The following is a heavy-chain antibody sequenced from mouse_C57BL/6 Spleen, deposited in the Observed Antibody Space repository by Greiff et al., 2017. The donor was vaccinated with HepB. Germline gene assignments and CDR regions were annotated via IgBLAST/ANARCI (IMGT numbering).Heavy chain of an antibody. Sequence: EVKLMESEGGLVQPGRSMKLSCTASGFTFSDYYMAWVRQVPEKGLEWVANINYDGSSTYYLDSLKSRFIISRDNAKNILYLQMSSLKSEDTATYYCARDLHYYGSSYWYFDVWGTGTTVTVSS. CDR2: INYDGSST. J-gene: IGHJ1*03. D-gene: IGHD1-1*01. CDR1: GFTFSDYY. V-gene: IGHV5-16*01. CDR3: ARDLHYYGSSYWYFDV.